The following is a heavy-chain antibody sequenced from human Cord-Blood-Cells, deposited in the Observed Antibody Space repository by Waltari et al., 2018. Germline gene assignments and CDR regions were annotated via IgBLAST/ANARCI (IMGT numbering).Heavy chain of an antibody. J-gene: IGHJ4*02. CDR3: AALHIVATTTLDY. V-gene: IGHV4-34*01. Sequence: QVQLQQWGAGLLKPSETLSLTCAVYGGSLSGYYWSWIRQPPGKGLEWIGEINHSGSTNDNPYLKSRVTIAVDTSKNQFARKLSSVTAADTAVYYCAALHIVATTTLDYWGQGTLVTVAS. CDR2: INHSGST. D-gene: IGHD5-12*01. CDR1: GGSLSGYY.